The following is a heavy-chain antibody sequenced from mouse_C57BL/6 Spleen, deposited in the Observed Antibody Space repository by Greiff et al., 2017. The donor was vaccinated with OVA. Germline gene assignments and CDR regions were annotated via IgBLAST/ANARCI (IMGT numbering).Heavy chain of an antibody. CDR2: IRLKSDNYAT. D-gene: IGHD1-1*01. Sequence: EVQLQQSGGGLVQPGGSMKLSCVASGFTFSNYWMNWVRQSPEQGLEWVAQIRLKSDNYATPSADSVKGRFTISRDDSKSSVYRQMNNLKAEDTGIDYCTPLYYGSSYGFAYWGQGTLVTVSA. CDR1: GFTFSNYW. V-gene: IGHV6-3*01. J-gene: IGHJ3*01. CDR3: TPLYYGSSYGFAY.